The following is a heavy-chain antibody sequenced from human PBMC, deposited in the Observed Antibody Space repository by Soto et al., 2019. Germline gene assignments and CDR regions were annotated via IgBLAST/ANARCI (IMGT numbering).Heavy chain of an antibody. CDR3: VRGRGWGDYFDAFDI. CDR1: GGSISSGGYS. J-gene: IGHJ3*02. D-gene: IGHD4-17*01. V-gene: IGHV4-30-2*01. CDR2: IYHSGST. Sequence: SETLSLTCAVSGGSISSGGYSWSWIRQPPGKGLEWIGYIYHSGSTYYNPSLKSRVTISVDRSKNQFSLKLSSVTAADTAVYYCVRGRGWGDYFDAFDIWGQGTMVTVS.